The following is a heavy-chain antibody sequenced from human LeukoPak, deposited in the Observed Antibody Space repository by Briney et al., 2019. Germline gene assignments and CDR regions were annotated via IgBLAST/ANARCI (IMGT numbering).Heavy chain of an antibody. J-gene: IGHJ6*02. Sequence: GGPLRLSCAASGFTFSSYAMHWVRQAPGKGLEWVAVISYDGSNKYYADSVKGRFTISRDNSKNTLYLQMNSLRAEDTAVYYCASAVGSGWYYYYYGMDVWGQGTTVTVSS. V-gene: IGHV3-30-3*01. CDR3: ASAVGSGWYYYYYGMDV. CDR1: GFTFSSYA. CDR2: ISYDGSNK. D-gene: IGHD6-19*01.